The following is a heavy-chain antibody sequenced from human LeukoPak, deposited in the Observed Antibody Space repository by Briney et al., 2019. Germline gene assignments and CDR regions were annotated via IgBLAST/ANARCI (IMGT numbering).Heavy chain of an antibody. V-gene: IGHV4-34*01. D-gene: IGHD6-13*01. J-gene: IGHJ4*02. CDR3: VRDIAAAGGSDY. Sequence: SETLSLTCGVYGGSFSGYYWSWIRQPPGKGLEWIGEINNSGSTNYNPSLKSRVTISVDTSKNQFSLKLSSVTAADTAVYYCVRDIAAAGGSDYWGQGTLVTVSS. CDR2: INNSGST. CDR1: GGSFSGYY.